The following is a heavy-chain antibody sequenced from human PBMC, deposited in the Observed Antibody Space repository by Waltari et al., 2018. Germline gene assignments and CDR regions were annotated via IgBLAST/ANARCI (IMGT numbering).Heavy chain of an antibody. J-gene: IGHJ5*02. Sequence: QVPLQESGPGLVKPSETLSLTCTVSGGSISSYYCNWIRQPPGKGLEWIGYIDYSGSTNYNPSLKSRVTISVDTSKNQFSLKLSSVTAADTAVYYCAREGYSSREPFDPWGQGTLVTVSS. D-gene: IGHD6-19*01. V-gene: IGHV4-59*01. CDR1: GGSISSYY. CDR2: IDYSGST. CDR3: AREGYSSREPFDP.